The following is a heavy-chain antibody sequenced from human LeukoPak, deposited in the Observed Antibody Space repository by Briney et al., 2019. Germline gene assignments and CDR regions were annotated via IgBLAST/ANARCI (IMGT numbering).Heavy chain of an antibody. CDR3: ATDSYVSGSYYRLFY. J-gene: IGHJ4*02. CDR2: INSDGGTT. CDR1: GFTFSRHG. Sequence: GGSLRLSCVASGFTFSRHGMNWVRQAPGKGLVWVSGINSDGGTTTYADSVKGRFTISRDNAKNTLYLQMNNLRAEDTAIYYCATDSYVSGSYYRLFYWGQGTLVTVSS. D-gene: IGHD3-10*01. V-gene: IGHV3-74*01.